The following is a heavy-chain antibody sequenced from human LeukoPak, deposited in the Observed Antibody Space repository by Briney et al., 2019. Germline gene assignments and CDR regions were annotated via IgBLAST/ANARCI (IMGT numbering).Heavy chain of an antibody. V-gene: IGHV1-3*01. CDR2: INAANGNT. CDR1: GYTFTRYA. J-gene: IGHJ4*02. CDR3: ARAYDSGCNY. D-gene: IGHD6-19*01. Sequence: ASVKVSCKASGYTFTRYAIHWVRQAPGQRLEWMGLINAANGNTRYSQTFQDRVTITRDTSASTAYMELSSLRSEDTAVYYCARAYDSGCNYWGQGTLVTVSS.